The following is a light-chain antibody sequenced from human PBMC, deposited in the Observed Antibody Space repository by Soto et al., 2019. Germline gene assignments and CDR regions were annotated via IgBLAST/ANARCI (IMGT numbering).Light chain of an antibody. CDR2: DSA. Sequence: DIEMTQSPSSLSASVGDRVTVTCQASQDITYHLNWYQQKPGKAPKLLIYDSANLETGVPSRFSGSGSGTDFTFAISSLQAEDIATYYCQQYDSFPTFGQGTELEIK. CDR3: QQYDSFPT. CDR1: QDITYH. V-gene: IGKV1-33*01. J-gene: IGKJ2*01.